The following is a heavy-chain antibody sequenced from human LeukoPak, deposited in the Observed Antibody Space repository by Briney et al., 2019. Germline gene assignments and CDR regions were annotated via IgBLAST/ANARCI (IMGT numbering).Heavy chain of an antibody. CDR1: GFTFISYA. J-gene: IGHJ3*02. D-gene: IGHD3-10*02. CDR3: ASILWLYYYGRGGAFDI. V-gene: IGHV3-23*01. CDR2: ISGSGGST. Sequence: GGSLRLSCAASGFTFISYAMSWVRQAPVKGLEWVSIISGSGGSTYYADSVKGRFTISRDNAKNSLYLQMSSLRAEDTAVYYCASILWLYYYGRGGAFDIWGQGTMVTVSS.